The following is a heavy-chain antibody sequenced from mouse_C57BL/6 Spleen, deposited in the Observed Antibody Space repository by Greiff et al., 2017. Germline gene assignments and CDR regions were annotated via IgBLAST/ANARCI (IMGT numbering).Heavy chain of an antibody. CDR1: GYTFTSYW. CDR3: ARFLDGYLDY. D-gene: IGHD2-3*01. Sequence: QVQLQQPGAELVMPGASVKLSCKASGYTFTSYWMHWVKQRPGQGLEWIGEIDPSDSYTNYNQKFRGKSTLTVDKSSSTAYMQLSSLTSEDSAFYYCARFLDGYLDYWGQGTTLTVSS. J-gene: IGHJ2*01. V-gene: IGHV1-69*01. CDR2: IDPSDSYT.